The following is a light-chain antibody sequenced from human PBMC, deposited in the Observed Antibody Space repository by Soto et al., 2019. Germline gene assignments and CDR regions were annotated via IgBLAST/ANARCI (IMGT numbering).Light chain of an antibody. V-gene: IGKV1-9*01. J-gene: IGKJ3*01. CDR3: QQLNSYPLT. Sequence: DIQLTQSQSFLSASVGDRVTITCRASQDISNYLVWYQQKPGKAPKPLIYAASTLKSGVPSRFRGSGSGTEFTLTISSLQPEDFATYYCQQLNSYPLTFGPGTNVDIK. CDR1: QDISNY. CDR2: AAS.